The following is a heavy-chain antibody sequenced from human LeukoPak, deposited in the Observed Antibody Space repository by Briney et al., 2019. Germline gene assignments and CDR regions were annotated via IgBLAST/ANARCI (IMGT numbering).Heavy chain of an antibody. CDR1: GASIISDDSY. Sequence: SETLSLTCTVSGASIISDDSYWSWIRHPPGTGLEWIGNIYYSGSTYYNPSLESRVTISVDTSKNHFSLKLSSVTAADTAVYYCARQLSNDGDYVGAFDSWGQGTLVTVSS. CDR2: IYYSGST. V-gene: IGHV4-30-4*01. D-gene: IGHD4-17*01. J-gene: IGHJ4*02. CDR3: ARQLSNDGDYVGAFDS.